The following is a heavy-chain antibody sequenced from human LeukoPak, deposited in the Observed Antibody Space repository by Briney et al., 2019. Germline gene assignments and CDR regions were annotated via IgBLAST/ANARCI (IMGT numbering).Heavy chain of an antibody. J-gene: IGHJ4*02. Sequence: KAGGSLRLSCAASGFTFSSYSMSWVRQAPGKGLEWVGRIKSKTDGGTTDYAAPVKGRFTISRDDSKNTLYLQMNSLKTEDTAVYYCTTLWELLYFDYWGQGTLVTVSS. CDR1: GFTFSSYS. CDR3: TTLWELLYFDY. CDR2: IKSKTDGGTT. D-gene: IGHD1-26*01. V-gene: IGHV3-15*01.